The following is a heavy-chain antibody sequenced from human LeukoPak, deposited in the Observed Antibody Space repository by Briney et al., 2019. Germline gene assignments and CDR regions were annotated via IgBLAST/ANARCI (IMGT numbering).Heavy chain of an antibody. Sequence: ASVKVSCKASGGTFSSYAISWVRQAPGQGLEWMGGIIPIFGTANYAQKFQGRVTITADESTSTAYMELSSLRSEDTAGYYCASRLIGYSSGWYGDYFDYWGQGTLVTVSS. V-gene: IGHV1-69*01. D-gene: IGHD6-19*01. CDR3: ASRLIGYSSGWYGDYFDY. J-gene: IGHJ4*02. CDR2: IIPIFGTA. CDR1: GGTFSSYA.